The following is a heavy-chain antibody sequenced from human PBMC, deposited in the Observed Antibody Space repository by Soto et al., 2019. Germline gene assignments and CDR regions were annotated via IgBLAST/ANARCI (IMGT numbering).Heavy chain of an antibody. D-gene: IGHD5-12*01. V-gene: IGHV4-61*08. CDR3: AASAPPATNYYYAMDA. CDR2: FYDSGST. Sequence: ETLSLTCTVAGVSVSSGGFYWSWIRRPPGKGLEWIGYFYDSGSTNYNPSLRSRVTMSVDTSKNQFSLKLSSVTAADTAVYYCAASAPPATNYYYAMDAWGQGTTGTVSS. CDR1: GVSVSSGGFY. J-gene: IGHJ6*02.